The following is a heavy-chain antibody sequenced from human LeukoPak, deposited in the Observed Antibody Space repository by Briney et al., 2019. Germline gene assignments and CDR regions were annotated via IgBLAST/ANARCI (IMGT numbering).Heavy chain of an antibody. CDR2: IYYSGST. D-gene: IGHD3-10*01. CDR1: GGSISSYY. CDR3: ARLRFTDYYYYGMDV. Sequence: SEALSLTCTVSGGSISSYYWSWIRQPPGKGLEWIGYIYYSGSTNYNPSLKSRVTISVDTSKNQFSLKLSSVTAADTAVYYCARLRFTDYYYYGMDVWGQGTTVTVSS. V-gene: IGHV4-59*08. J-gene: IGHJ6*02.